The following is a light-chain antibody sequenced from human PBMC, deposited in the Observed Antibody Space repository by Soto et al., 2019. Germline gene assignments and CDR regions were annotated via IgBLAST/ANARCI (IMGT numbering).Light chain of an antibody. Sequence: GVTLAPYSLSVSLGERATINCKSSQTVLDSFNNKDYLTWYQQKPGQPPKLLIYWASTREFGVPDRFSGSGSGTDFTLTISSLQAEDVAVYYCQQYYSTPRTFGHGTTVDLK. J-gene: IGKJ1*01. CDR2: WAS. CDR3: QQYYSTPRT. CDR1: QTVLDSFNNKDY. V-gene: IGKV4-1*01.